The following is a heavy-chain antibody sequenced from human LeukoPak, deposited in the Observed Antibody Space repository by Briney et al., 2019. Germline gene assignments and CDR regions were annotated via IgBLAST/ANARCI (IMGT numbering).Heavy chain of an antibody. V-gene: IGHV3-30*02. CDR1: GFPYTRYG. CDR3: AKGMGSGWTFEY. D-gene: IGHD6-19*01. J-gene: IGHJ4*02. Sequence: GGSLRLSCAASGFPYTRYGMHWVRQAPGKGLEWVASVNSDETTRYYADSVKGRFTISRDNSKNTVYLQMNSLRAEHTAVYYCAKGMGSGWTFEYWGQGTLVTVSS. CDR2: VNSDETTR.